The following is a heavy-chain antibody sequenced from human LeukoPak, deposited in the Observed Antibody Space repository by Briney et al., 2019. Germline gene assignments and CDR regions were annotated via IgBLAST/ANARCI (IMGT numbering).Heavy chain of an antibody. V-gene: IGHV3-23*01. CDR1: GFTFSSYA. CDR3: AKHTLVVTAIYY. Sequence: GGSLRLSCAASGFTFSSYAMSWVRQAPGKGLEWVSAITGSGGTTYYADSVKGRFTISRDNSKNTLYLQMNSLGAEDTAVYYCAKHTLVVTAIYYWGQGTLVTVSS. D-gene: IGHD2-21*02. J-gene: IGHJ4*02. CDR2: ITGSGGTT.